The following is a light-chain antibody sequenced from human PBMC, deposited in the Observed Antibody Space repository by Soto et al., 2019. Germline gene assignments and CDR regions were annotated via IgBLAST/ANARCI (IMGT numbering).Light chain of an antibody. V-gene: IGKV3-20*01. CDR1: QSVSSSS. CDR3: QQYGGSPRT. J-gene: IGKJ1*01. CDR2: DAS. Sequence: EIVLTQSPATRSVSPGERATLSCRASQSVSSSSLAWYQQKRGQAPRLLIHDASSRATGIPDRFSGSGSGTDFTLTISRLEPEDFAVYYCQQYGGSPRTFGQGTKVDIK.